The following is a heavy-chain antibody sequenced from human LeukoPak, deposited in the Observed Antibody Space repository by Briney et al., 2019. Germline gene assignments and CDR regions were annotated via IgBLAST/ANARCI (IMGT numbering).Heavy chain of an antibody. J-gene: IGHJ6*02. CDR1: GFTFSSYD. CDR2: ISRSSSII. CDR3: AKDSYGMDV. Sequence: GGSLRLSCAASGFTFSSYDMNWVRQAPGKGLEWVSYISRSSSIIYYADSVKGRFTISRDNSKNTLYLQMNSLRAEDTAVYYCAKDSYGMDVRGQGTTVTVSS. V-gene: IGHV3-48*01.